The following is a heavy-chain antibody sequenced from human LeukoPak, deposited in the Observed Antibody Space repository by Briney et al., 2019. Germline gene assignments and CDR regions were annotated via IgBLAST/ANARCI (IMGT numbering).Heavy chain of an antibody. V-gene: IGHV1-46*01. Sequence: ASVNVSCKASGYTFTNYGIAWVRQAPGLGLEWMGIIDPSGGSTSYAQKFQGRVTMTRDMSTSTVYMELSSLRSEDTAVYYCARDPYYYDSSGYYYDPYYYYMDVWGKGTTVTVSS. J-gene: IGHJ6*03. CDR1: GYTFTNYG. CDR3: ARDPYYYDSSGYYYDPYYYYMDV. D-gene: IGHD3-22*01. CDR2: IDPSGGST.